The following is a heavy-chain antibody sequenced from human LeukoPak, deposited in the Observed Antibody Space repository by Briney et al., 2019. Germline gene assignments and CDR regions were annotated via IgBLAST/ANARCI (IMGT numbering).Heavy chain of an antibody. CDR1: GYTFTNYY. V-gene: IGHV1-46*01. D-gene: IGHD5-24*01. CDR3: ARHKRGDDNNFRILDN. J-gene: IGHJ4*02. Sequence: ASVKVSCKASGYTFTNYYIHWVRQAPGQGLEWMGIINPSGGSTNFAQKFQGRVTMTTDTSTITVYMELSSLRSEDTAIYYCARHKRGDDNNFRILDNWGQGTLVTVSS. CDR2: INPSGGST.